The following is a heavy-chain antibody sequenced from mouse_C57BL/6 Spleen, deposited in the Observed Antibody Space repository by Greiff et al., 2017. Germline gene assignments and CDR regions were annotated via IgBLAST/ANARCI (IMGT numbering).Heavy chain of an antibody. CDR1: GYTFTSYW. J-gene: IGHJ2*01. V-gene: IGHV1-55*01. CDR3: ARRNRQFSLDY. D-gene: IGHD3-2*02. CDR2: IYPGSGST. Sequence: VQLQQPGAELVKPGASVKMSCKASGYTFTSYWITWVKQRPGQSLEWIGDIYPGSGSTNYNEKFKGKATLTVDTSSSTAYMQLSSLTSEDSAVYYCARRNRQFSLDYWGQGTTLTVSS.